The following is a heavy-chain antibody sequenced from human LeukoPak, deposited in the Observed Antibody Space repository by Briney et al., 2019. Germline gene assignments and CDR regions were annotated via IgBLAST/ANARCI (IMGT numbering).Heavy chain of an antibody. D-gene: IGHD3-3*01. CDR2: IYYSGST. CDR1: GGSISSYS. Sequence: SETLSLTCTVSGGSISSYSWSWIRQPPGKGLEWIGNIYYSGSTNYNPSLKRRVTISVDTSKNQFSLKLSSVTAADTAVYYCARLYYDFWSGYLPLYMDVWGKGTTVTVSS. CDR3: ARLYYDFWSGYLPLYMDV. J-gene: IGHJ6*03. V-gene: IGHV4-59*01.